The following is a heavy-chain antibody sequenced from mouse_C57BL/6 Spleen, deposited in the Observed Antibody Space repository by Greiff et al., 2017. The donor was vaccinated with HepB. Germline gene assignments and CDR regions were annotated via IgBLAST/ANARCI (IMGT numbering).Heavy chain of an antibody. J-gene: IGHJ2*01. CDR1: GFTFSDYG. D-gene: IGHD2-2*01. CDR3: ARGYGYDNWYFDY. V-gene: IGHV5-17*01. Sequence: DVMLVESGGGLVKPGGSLKLSCAASGFTFSDYGMHWVRQAPEKGLEWVAYISSGSSTIYYADTVKGRFTISRDNAKNTLFLQMTSLRSEDTAMYYCARGYGYDNWYFDYWGQGTTLTVSS. CDR2: ISSGSSTI.